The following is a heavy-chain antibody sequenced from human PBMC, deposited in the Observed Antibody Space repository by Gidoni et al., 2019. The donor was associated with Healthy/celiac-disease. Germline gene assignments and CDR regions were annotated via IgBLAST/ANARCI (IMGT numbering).Heavy chain of an antibody. V-gene: IGHV1-18*01. J-gene: IGHJ5*02. CDR2: ISAYNGNT. Sequence: GAEVKKPGASGKVSCKASGYTFTSYGISWVRQAPGQGLEWMGWISAYNGNTNYAQKLQGRVTMTTDTSTSTAYMELRSLRSDDTAVYYCARDLVSARWLVGVWFDPWGQGTLVTVSS. CDR1: GYTFTSYG. D-gene: IGHD6-19*01. CDR3: ARDLVSARWLVGVWFDP.